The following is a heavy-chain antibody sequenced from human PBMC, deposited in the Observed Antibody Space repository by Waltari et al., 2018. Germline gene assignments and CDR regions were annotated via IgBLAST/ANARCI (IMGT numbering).Heavy chain of an antibody. Sequence: QVQLVQSGGEVKPPGASVKVSCKASGYTFATSGISWVRQAPGQGLEWLGWTNAYNGLTKYAQTVQDRATMTTDASASTAYMELRSLRSDDTAMYYCARTYYYDSRDFDYWGQGSLVTVSS. CDR2: TNAYNGLT. CDR1: GYTFATSG. CDR3: ARTYYYDSRDFDY. J-gene: IGHJ4*02. V-gene: IGHV1-18*04. D-gene: IGHD3-22*01.